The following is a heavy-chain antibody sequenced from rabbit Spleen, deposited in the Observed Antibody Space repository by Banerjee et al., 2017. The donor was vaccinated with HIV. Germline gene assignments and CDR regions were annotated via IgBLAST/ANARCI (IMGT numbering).Heavy chain of an antibody. CDR3: LRGVIAEWFDGRL. CDR2: INTGGST. J-gene: IGHJ4*01. V-gene: IGHV1S33*01. CDR1: GFSLSSYW. Sequence: QEQLKETGGGLLKTEGSLTLTCKASGFSLSSYWMSWVRQAPGKGLEWIGHINTGGSTYYASWAKGRFIISRENAQNTLYLQMNSLTAADTATYYCLRGVIAEWFDGRLWGQGTLVTVS. D-gene: IGHD1-1*01.